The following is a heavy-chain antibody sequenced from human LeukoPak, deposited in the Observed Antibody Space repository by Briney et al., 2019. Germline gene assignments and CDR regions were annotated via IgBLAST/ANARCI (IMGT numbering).Heavy chain of an antibody. V-gene: IGHV1-2*02. Sequence: ASVEVSCKASGYTFTGYYLHWVRQAPGQGLEWMAWINPYSGATNCAQNFQGRVTLTSDTSISTTYMELTSLRSDDTAVYFCARVAHPTDFVVVPAARSDLGKFDYWGQGSLVTVS. D-gene: IGHD2-2*01. J-gene: IGHJ4*02. CDR1: GYTFTGYY. CDR3: ARVAHPTDFVVVPAARSDLGKFDY. CDR2: INPYSGAT.